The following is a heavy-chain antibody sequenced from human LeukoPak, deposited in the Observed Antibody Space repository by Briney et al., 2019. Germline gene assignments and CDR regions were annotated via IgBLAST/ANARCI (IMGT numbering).Heavy chain of an antibody. V-gene: IGHV3-33*01. CDR3: ARVPRHDAFDI. Sequence: GGSLRLSCAASGFTFGSYDMHWVRQAPGKGLEWVAVIWYDGSNKYYADSVKGRFTISRDISKNTLYLQMNSLRAEDTAVYYCARVPRHDAFDIWGQGTMVTVSS. J-gene: IGHJ3*02. CDR1: GFTFGSYD. CDR2: IWYDGSNK. D-gene: IGHD6-25*01.